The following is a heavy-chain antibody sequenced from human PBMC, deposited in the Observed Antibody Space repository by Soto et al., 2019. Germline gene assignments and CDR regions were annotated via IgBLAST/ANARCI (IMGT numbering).Heavy chain of an antibody. Sequence: ASVKVSSKASGYTSTSYGISWVRQAPGQGLEWMGWISAYNGNTNYAQKLQGRVTMTTDTSTSTAYMELRSLRSDDTAVYYCARARYSSGWYPAHYWGQGTLVTVSS. D-gene: IGHD6-19*01. V-gene: IGHV1-18*01. CDR1: GYTSTSYG. J-gene: IGHJ4*02. CDR3: ARARYSSGWYPAHY. CDR2: ISAYNGNT.